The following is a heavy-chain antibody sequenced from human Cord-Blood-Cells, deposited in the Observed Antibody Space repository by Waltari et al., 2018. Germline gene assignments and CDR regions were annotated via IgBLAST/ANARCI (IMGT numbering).Heavy chain of an antibody. CDR2: ISYDGSNK. V-gene: IGHV3-30*18. CDR1: GFTFSSYG. D-gene: IGHD2-2*01. J-gene: IGHJ5*02. Sequence: QVQLVESGGGVVQPGRSLRLSCAASGFTFSSYGMHWVRQAPGKGLEWVAVISYDGSNKYYADSVKGRFTISRDNSKNTLYLQINSLRAEDTAVYYCAKDRQYQLLYWFDPWGQGTLVTVSS. CDR3: AKDRQYQLLYWFDP.